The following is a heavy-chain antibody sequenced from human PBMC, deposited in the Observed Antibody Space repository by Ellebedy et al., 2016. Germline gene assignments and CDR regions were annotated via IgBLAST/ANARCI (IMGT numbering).Heavy chain of an antibody. J-gene: IGHJ4*02. CDR3: ARVPGIAAAGTWPWFDY. D-gene: IGHD6-13*01. V-gene: IGHV7-4-1*02. Sequence: ASVKVSCKASGYTFTSYAMNWVRQAPGQGLEWMGWINTNTGNPTYAQGFTGRFVFSLDTSVSTAYLQISSLKAEDTAVYYCARVPGIAAAGTWPWFDYWGQGTLVTVSS. CDR2: INTNTGNP. CDR1: GYTFTSYA.